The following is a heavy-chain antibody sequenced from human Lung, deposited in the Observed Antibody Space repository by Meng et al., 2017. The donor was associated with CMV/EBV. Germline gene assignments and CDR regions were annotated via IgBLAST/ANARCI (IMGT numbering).Heavy chain of an antibody. V-gene: IGHV3-23*01. Sequence: GESLKISCAASGFKFDSYAMSWVRQAPGKGLEWVAAIVGAGGKTHYADSVRGRFTMSRDNFKNTLYLEMDSLRGEDTAVYYCAKARRFGHDILTVLDYWGQGTLVTVSS. CDR3: AKARRFGHDILTVLDY. CDR1: GFKFDSYA. CDR2: IVGAGGKT. J-gene: IGHJ4*02. D-gene: IGHD3-9*01.